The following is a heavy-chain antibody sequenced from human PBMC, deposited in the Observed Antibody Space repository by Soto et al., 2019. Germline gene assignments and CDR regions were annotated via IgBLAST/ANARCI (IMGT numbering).Heavy chain of an antibody. CDR3: ARGLRFLEWLSFYYYYGMDV. CDR1: GYTFTSYD. V-gene: IGHV1-8*01. Sequence: RASVKVSCKASGYTFTSYDINWVRQATGQGLEWMGWMNPNSGNTGYAQKFQGRVTMTRNTSISTAYMELSSLRSEDTAVYYCARGLRFLEWLSFYYYYGMDVWGQGTTVTVSS. CDR2: MNPNSGNT. D-gene: IGHD3-3*01. J-gene: IGHJ6*02.